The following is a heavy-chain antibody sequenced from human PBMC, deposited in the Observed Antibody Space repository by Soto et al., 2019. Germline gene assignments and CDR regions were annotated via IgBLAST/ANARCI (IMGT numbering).Heavy chain of an antibody. J-gene: IGHJ5*02. CDR3: ARNRGYYGSGSLFDP. V-gene: IGHV4-59*01. CDR2: IYYSGNT. Sequence: SETLSLTCTVSGGSISSYYWSWIRQPPGKGLEWIGYIYYSGNTNYNPSLKSRVTISVDTSKNQFSLKLSSLTAADTAVYYCARNRGYYGSGSLFDPSGQGTLVTVSS. D-gene: IGHD3-10*01. CDR1: GGSISSYY.